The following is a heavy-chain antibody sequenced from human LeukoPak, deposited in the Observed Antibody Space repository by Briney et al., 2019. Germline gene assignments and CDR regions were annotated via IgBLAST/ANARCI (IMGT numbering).Heavy chain of an antibody. J-gene: IGHJ4*02. V-gene: IGHV4-59*01. Sequence: SETLSLTCTVSGGSISSNYWSWVRQPPGKGLEWIGYIYYSGITNNNPSLKSRVTISVDTSKNQFSLKLSSVTAADTAVYYCARLSWEVRGVNDCWGQGTLVTVSS. CDR1: GGSISSNY. CDR3: ARLSWEVRGVNDC. CDR2: IYYSGIT. D-gene: IGHD3-10*01.